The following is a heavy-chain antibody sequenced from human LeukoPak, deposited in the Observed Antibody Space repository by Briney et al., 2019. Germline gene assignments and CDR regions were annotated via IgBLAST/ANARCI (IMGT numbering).Heavy chain of an antibody. CDR2: ISSSSSYI. CDR1: GFTFSSYS. Sequence: NPGGSLRLSCAASGFTFSSYSMNWVRQAPGKGLEWVSSISSSSSYIYYADSVKGRFTISRDNAKNSLYLQMNSLRAEDTALYYRARGLRQQLADWGQGTLVTVSS. J-gene: IGHJ4*02. V-gene: IGHV3-21*04. CDR3: ARGLRQQLAD. D-gene: IGHD6-13*01.